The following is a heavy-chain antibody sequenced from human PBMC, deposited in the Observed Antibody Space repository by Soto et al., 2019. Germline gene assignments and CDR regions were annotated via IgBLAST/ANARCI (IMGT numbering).Heavy chain of an antibody. Sequence: ASETLSLTCAVYGGSFSGYYWSWIRQPPGKGLEWIGEINHSGNTNQNPSLKSRVTISVDTSKNQFSLKLKSVTAADTAVYYCARGISMILAVQQDAPDSYFFDSWGQGTLVTVSS. V-gene: IGHV4-34*01. CDR3: ARGISMILAVQQDAPDSYFFDS. J-gene: IGHJ4*02. D-gene: IGHD3-22*01. CDR1: GGSFSGYY. CDR2: INHSGNT.